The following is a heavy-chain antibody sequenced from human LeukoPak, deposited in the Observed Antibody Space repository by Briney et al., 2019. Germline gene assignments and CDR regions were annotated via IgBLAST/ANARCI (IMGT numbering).Heavy chain of an antibody. CDR3: ACLPGVYNWFDP. CDR2: IYTSGST. D-gene: IGHD6-13*01. J-gene: IGHJ5*02. V-gene: IGHV4-61*02. CDR1: GGSISSGSYY. Sequence: VKPSETLSLTCTVSGGSISSGSYYWSWIRQPAGEGLEWIGRIYTSGSTNYNPSLKSRVTISVDTSKNQFSLKLSSVTAADTAVYYCACLPGVYNWFDPWGQGTLVTVSS.